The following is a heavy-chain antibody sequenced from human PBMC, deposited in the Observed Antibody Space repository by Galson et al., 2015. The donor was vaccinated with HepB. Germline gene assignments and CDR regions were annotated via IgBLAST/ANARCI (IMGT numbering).Heavy chain of an antibody. CDR3: AKDPFGNGWRYFDY. J-gene: IGHJ4*02. D-gene: IGHD6-19*01. CDR2: ISASGGST. V-gene: IGHV3-23*01. Sequence: SLRLSCAASGFSISSYAMTWVRQAPGKGLEWVSGISASGGSTYYAGSVRGRLTISRDNSKNTLYLEMNSLRAEDTAVYYCAKDPFGNGWRYFDYWGQGTLVTVSS. CDR1: GFSISSYA.